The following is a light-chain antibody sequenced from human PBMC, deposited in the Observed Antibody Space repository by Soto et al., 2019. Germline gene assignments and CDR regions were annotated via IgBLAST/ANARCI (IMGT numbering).Light chain of an antibody. CDR3: QQRKYWPPLT. CDR1: QNVDIY. Sequence: ETVLTQSPATLYLSPGETATLSCRASQNVDIYLAWYQQKPGQAPRLLIYDASNRATGIPARFSGSGSGTVFTLTISSLEPEDFAVYYCQQRKYWPPLTFGQGTRLE. V-gene: IGKV3-11*01. CDR2: DAS. J-gene: IGKJ5*01.